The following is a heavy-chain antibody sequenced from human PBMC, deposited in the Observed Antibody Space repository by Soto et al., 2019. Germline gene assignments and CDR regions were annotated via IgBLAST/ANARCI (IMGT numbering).Heavy chain of an antibody. Sequence: EVQLVESGGGLVQPGRSLRLSCAASGFTFDDYAMHWVRQAPGKGLEWVSGISWNSGSIDYADSVKGRFTISRDNAKISLYLQMNSLRAEDTALYYCARDIHTSYNYYIDVWGKGTTVTVSS. J-gene: IGHJ6*03. CDR3: ARDIHTSYNYYIDV. CDR1: GFTFDDYA. CDR2: ISWNSGSI. V-gene: IGHV3-9*01.